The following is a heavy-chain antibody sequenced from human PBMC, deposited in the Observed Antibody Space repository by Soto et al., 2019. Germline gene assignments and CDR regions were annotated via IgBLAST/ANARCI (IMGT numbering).Heavy chain of an antibody. CDR3: ARDAKAETFDS. CDR1: GFTFSRYW. V-gene: IGHV3-74*01. D-gene: IGHD2-15*01. Sequence: GGSLRLSCAGSGFTFSRYWMHWVRQVPGKGLVWVANIVSDGSRTTYADSVKGRFTISRDNAKNTLYLQMDSLRVEDTAVYYCARDAKAETFDSWGQGTLVTVSS. J-gene: IGHJ5*01. CDR2: IVSDGSRT.